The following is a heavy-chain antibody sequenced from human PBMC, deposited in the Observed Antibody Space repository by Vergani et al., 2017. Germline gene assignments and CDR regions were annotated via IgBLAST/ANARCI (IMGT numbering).Heavy chain of an antibody. J-gene: IGHJ6*02. CDR2: ISSSSTYI. V-gene: IGHV3-21*01. D-gene: IGHD6-13*01. CDR3: ARGGIAAAGIYGMDV. CDR1: GFTFSSYT. Sequence: DVQLVESGGGLVQPGGSLRLSCAASGFTFSSYTMNWVRQAPGKGLEWVSSISSSSTYIYYPESVKGRFTISRDNAKNSLYLQMNSLRAEDTAGYYCARGGIAAAGIYGMDVWGQGTTVTVSS.